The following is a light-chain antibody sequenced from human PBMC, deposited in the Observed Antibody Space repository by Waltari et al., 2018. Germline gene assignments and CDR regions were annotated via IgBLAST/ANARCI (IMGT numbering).Light chain of an antibody. V-gene: IGKV3-11*01. CDR3: QQRTDWLWT. CDR1: HSISKF. Sequence: EVVLTQSPATLSLSPGERATLSCRASHSISKFLAWYQQRPGQAPRLLIYDASDRPPGIPARFSGSGSGTDFTLTISSLEPEDFAVYYCQQRTDWLWTFGPGTKVDI. CDR2: DAS. J-gene: IGKJ1*01.